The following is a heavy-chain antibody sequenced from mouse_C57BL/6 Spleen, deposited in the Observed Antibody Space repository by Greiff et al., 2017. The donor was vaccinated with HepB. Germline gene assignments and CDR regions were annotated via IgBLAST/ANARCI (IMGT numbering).Heavy chain of an antibody. D-gene: IGHD3-1*01. CDR2: ISSGSSTI. J-gene: IGHJ4*01. Sequence: EVKLMESGGGLVKPGGSLKLSCAASGFTFSDYGMHWVRQAPEKGLEWVAYISSGSSTIYYADTVKGRFTISRDNAKTTLFLQMTSLRSEDTAMYYCARGLPYAMDYWGQGTSVTVSS. CDR3: ARGLPYAMDY. CDR1: GFTFSDYG. V-gene: IGHV5-17*01.